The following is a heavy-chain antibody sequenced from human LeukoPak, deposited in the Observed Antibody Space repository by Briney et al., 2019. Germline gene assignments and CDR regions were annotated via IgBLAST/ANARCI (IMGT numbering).Heavy chain of an antibody. CDR2: INHSGST. D-gene: IGHD6-13*01. CDR3: ARGNSSWPFDY. V-gene: IGHV4-34*01. J-gene: IGHJ4*02. CDR1: GGSFSGYY. Sequence: SETLSLTCAVYGGSFSGYYWSWIRQPPGKGLEWIGEINHSGSTNHNPSLKSRVTISVDTSKNQFSLKLSSVTAADTAVYYCARGNSSWPFDYWGQGTLVTVSS.